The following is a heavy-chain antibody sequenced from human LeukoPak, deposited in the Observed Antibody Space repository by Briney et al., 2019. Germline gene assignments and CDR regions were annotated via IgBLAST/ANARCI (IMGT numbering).Heavy chain of an antibody. J-gene: IGHJ4*02. D-gene: IGHD1-26*01. Sequence: GGSLRLSCAASGFTFSSYAMSWVRQAPGKGLEWVSAISGSGGSTYYADSVKGRFTISRDNSENTLYLQMNSLRAEDTAVYYCAKMDAGATNFDYWGQGTLVTVSS. CDR1: GFTFSSYA. CDR2: ISGSGGST. V-gene: IGHV3-23*01. CDR3: AKMDAGATNFDY.